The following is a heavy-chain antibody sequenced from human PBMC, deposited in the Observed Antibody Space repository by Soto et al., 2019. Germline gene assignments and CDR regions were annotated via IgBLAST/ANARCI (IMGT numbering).Heavy chain of an antibody. D-gene: IGHD3-16*01. V-gene: IGHV1-18*01. J-gene: IGHJ6*02. CDR1: GYIFVNYG. CDR2: ISPYSGNT. Sequence: QVQLVQSGDEVRKPGSSVKVSCKASGYIFVNYGIAWVRQSPGQGLEWMGWISPYSGNTHYASKVQGRLTMTTDASTTTDYMDLGSLTSNDTDVDSCAMVDNYVTPTPQDVWGQGTPVTVSS. CDR3: AMVDNYVTPTPQDV.